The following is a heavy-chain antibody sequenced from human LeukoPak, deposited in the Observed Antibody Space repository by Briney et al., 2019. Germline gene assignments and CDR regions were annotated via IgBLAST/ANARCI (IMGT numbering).Heavy chain of an antibody. Sequence: GGSLRLSCAVSGFTFSGFWMSWSRQAPGKGLEWVASINSDGSEGYYADVVKGRFTISRDNAKNSLYLQINSLRAEVTAVYYCASPSYGRAFDIWGQGTMVTVSS. CDR1: GFTFSGFW. CDR3: ASPSYGRAFDI. V-gene: IGHV3-7*03. D-gene: IGHD5-18*01. CDR2: INSDGSEG. J-gene: IGHJ3*02.